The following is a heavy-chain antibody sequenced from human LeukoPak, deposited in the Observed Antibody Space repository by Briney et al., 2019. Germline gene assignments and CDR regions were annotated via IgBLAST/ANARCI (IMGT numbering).Heavy chain of an antibody. V-gene: IGHV3-21*01. CDR1: GFTFSSYS. D-gene: IGHD3-3*01. CDR3: ARDLRVGVEYYMDV. J-gene: IGHJ6*03. CDR2: ISSSSSYI. Sequence: GGSLRLSCAASGFTFSSYSMNWVRQAPGKGLEWVSSISSSSSYIYYADSVKGRFTISRDNAKNSLYLQMNSLRAEDTAVYYCARDLRVGVEYYMDVWGKGTTVTVSS.